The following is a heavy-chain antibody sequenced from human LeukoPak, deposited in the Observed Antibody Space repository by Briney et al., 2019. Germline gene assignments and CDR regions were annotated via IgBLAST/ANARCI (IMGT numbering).Heavy chain of an antibody. Sequence: PGGALRLSCAASGFTFSSYAMSWVRQAPGKGVEWVSGISGSGANTYYADSVKGRFTISRDNSKNTLYLQMNSLRAEDTAVYYCAKALGDTSGYYYLGTKGGFDYWGQGTLVTVSS. J-gene: IGHJ4*02. D-gene: IGHD3-22*01. CDR1: GFTFSSYA. V-gene: IGHV3-23*01. CDR3: AKALGDTSGYYYLGTKGGFDY. CDR2: ISGSGANT.